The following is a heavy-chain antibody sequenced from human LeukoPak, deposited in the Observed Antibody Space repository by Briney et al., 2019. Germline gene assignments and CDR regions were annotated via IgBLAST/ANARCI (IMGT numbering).Heavy chain of an antibody. Sequence: ASVKVSCKASGYTFTSYYMHWVRQAPGQGLEWMGIINPSGGSTSYAQKFQGRVTMTRDTSASTVYMELSSLRSEDTAVYYCVRDTYSYGLFDYWGQGTLVTVSS. CDR1: GYTFTSYY. J-gene: IGHJ4*02. V-gene: IGHV1-46*01. CDR2: INPSGGST. D-gene: IGHD5-18*01. CDR3: VRDTYSYGLFDY.